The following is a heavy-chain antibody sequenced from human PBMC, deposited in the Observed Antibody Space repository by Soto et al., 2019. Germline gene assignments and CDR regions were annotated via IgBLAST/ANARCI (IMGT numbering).Heavy chain of an antibody. D-gene: IGHD6-6*01. CDR3: ARQCEYWQLVCDAFDI. CDR2: IYYSGST. CDR1: GGSISSYY. Sequence: SETLSLTCTVSGGSISSYYWSWIRQPPGKGLEWIGYIYYSGSTNYNPSLTSRVTISVDTSKNQFSLKLSSVTAADTAVYYCARQCEYWQLVCDAFDIWGQGTMVTVSS. V-gene: IGHV4-59*08. J-gene: IGHJ3*02.